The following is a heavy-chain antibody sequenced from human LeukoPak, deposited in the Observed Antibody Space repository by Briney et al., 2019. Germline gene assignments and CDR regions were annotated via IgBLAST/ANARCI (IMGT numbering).Heavy chain of an antibody. CDR1: GYTFTSYG. J-gene: IGHJ3*02. CDR3: ARDGSEYSSGWYDAFDI. V-gene: IGHV1-18*01. CDR2: ISAYNGNT. D-gene: IGHD6-19*01. Sequence: ASVKVSCKASGYTFTSYGISWVRQAPGQGLEWMGWISAYNGNTNYAQKLQGRVTMTTDTSTGTAYMELRSLRSDDTAVYYCARDGSEYSSGWYDAFDIWGQGTMVTVSS.